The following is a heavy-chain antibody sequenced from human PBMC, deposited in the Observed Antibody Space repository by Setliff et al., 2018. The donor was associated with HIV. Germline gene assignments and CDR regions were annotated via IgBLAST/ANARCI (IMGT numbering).Heavy chain of an antibody. CDR2: IYKSGST. D-gene: IGHD5-18*01. J-gene: IGHJ4*02. V-gene: IGHV4-59*08. CDR1: GGSISTYH. Sequence: SETLSLTCSVSGGSISTYHWSWIRQPPGKELEWIGYIYKSGSTNYSPSLKSRVTISPGTSKNQFSLKLTSVTAADTAVYYCARLSDTAMASFDSWGQGILVTVSS. CDR3: ARLSDTAMASFDS.